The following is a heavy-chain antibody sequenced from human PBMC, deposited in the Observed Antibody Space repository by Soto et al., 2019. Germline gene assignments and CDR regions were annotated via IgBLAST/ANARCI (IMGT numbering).Heavy chain of an antibody. CDR1: GYTFTGYY. V-gene: IGHV1-2*04. D-gene: IGHD3-10*01. Sequence: ASVKVSCKASGYTFTGYYMHWVRQAPGQGLEWMGWINPNSGGTNYAQKFQGWVTMTRDTSISTAYMELSRLRSDDTAVYYCARGGYGSGSYYHKYYMDVWGKGTTVTVSS. CDR3: ARGGYGSGSYYHKYYMDV. J-gene: IGHJ6*03. CDR2: INPNSGGT.